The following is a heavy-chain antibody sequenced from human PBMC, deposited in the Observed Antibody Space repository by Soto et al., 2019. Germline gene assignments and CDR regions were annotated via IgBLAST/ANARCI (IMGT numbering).Heavy chain of an antibody. D-gene: IGHD6-19*01. J-gene: IGHJ4*02. CDR2: ISDGVDRA. V-gene: IGHV3-23*01. Sequence: WWSLRLSCAASGFNFATYSMSWFRQAPGKGLEWVAGISDGVDRAYYGDSVKGRFTISRDTSKNMLYLHMNSLRAEDTAIYYCARYTAVADPYYFDYWGQGTLVTVSS. CDR1: GFNFATYS. CDR3: ARYTAVADPYYFDY.